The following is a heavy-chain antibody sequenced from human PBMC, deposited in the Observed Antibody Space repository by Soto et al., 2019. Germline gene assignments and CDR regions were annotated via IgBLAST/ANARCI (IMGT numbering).Heavy chain of an antibody. CDR1: GGTSGGYD. J-gene: IGHJ6*02. Sequence: FVMLSVRRSVEGGTSGGYDGSWIRQPPGKGLEWIGEINHSGSTNYNPSLKSRVTISVDTSKNQFSLKLSSVTAADTAVYYCARGYGMDVWGQGPTVTVSS. V-gene: IGHV4-34*01. CDR3: ARGYGMDV. CDR2: INHSGST.